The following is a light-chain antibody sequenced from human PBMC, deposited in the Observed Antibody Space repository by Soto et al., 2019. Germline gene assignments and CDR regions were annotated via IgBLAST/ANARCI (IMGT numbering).Light chain of an antibody. V-gene: IGKV3-20*01. CDR2: GAS. J-gene: IGKJ2*01. CDR3: QQYGSSSYT. CDR1: QSVSSSY. Sequence: EIVLTQSPGTLSLSPGERATLSCRASQSVSSSYLAWYQQKPGQAPRLLIYGASSRATGIPDRFSGSGSGTDFTLTISSLETEEFEVYYCQQYGSSSYTFGQGPKLEIK.